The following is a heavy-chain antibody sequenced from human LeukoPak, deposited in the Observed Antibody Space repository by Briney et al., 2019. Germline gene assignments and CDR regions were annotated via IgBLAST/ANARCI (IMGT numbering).Heavy chain of an antibody. Sequence: ASVKVSCKASGYTFTSYDINWVRQATGQGLEWMGWMNPNSGNTGYAQKFQGRVTMTRNTSISTAYMELSSLRSEDTAVYYCARGQDYYGSGRETAMGWGQGTLVTVSS. CDR1: GYTFTSYD. CDR3: ARGQDYYGSGRETAMG. J-gene: IGHJ4*02. V-gene: IGHV1-8*01. CDR2: MNPNSGNT. D-gene: IGHD3-10*01.